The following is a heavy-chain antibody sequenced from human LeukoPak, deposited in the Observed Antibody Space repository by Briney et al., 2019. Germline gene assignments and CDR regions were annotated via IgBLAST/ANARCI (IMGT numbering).Heavy chain of an antibody. V-gene: IGHV3-7*03. CDR2: INSDGSEG. CDR1: XFTXXXXX. J-gene: IGHJ3*01. D-gene: IGHD6-6*01. Sequence: PGGSLRLSCAVSXFTXXXXXXXWSRQVPGXXXXWVASINSDGSEGYYADVVKGRFTISRDNAKNSLYLQINSLRAEDTAVYYCARSSYSSSSSVWGQGTMVTVSS. CDR3: ARSSYSSSSSV.